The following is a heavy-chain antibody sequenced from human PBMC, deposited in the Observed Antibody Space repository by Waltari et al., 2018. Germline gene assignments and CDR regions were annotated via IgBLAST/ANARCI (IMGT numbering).Heavy chain of an antibody. Sequence: EVQLVESGGGLVQPGGSLRLSCAASGFTFSSYAMSWVRQAPGKGLEWVSAISGSGGSTYYADYVKGRFANSRDKSKNTRYLQMNSVRAEDTAVYYCAKDPRYNWNSWVYYVDYWGQGTLVTVSS. CDR1: GFTFSSYA. V-gene: IGHV3-23*04. CDR2: ISGSGGST. D-gene: IGHD1-7*01. CDR3: AKDPRYNWNSWVYYVDY. J-gene: IGHJ4*02.